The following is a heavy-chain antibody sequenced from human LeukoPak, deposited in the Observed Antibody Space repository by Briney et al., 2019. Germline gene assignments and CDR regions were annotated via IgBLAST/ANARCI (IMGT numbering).Heavy chain of an antibody. D-gene: IGHD3-16*01. J-gene: IGHJ4*02. CDR2: ISGSGGST. CDR1: GFTFSSYA. Sequence: GGSLRLSCATSGFTFSSYAMSWVRQAPGKGLEWVSAISGSGGSTYYADSVKGRFTISRDNSKNTLYLQMNSLRAEDTAVYYCAKGNGRGGFYYWGQGTLVTVSS. V-gene: IGHV3-23*01. CDR3: AKGNGRGGFYY.